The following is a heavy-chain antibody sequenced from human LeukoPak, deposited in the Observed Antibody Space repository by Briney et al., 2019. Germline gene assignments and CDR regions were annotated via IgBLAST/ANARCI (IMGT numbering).Heavy chain of an antibody. CDR3: AGSEVVAALNWFDP. V-gene: IGHV4-59*08. J-gene: IGHJ5*02. D-gene: IGHD2-15*01. Sequence: SETLPLTCTVSGGSISSYYWSWIRQPPGKGLEWIGYIYYSGSTNYNPSLKSRVTISVDTSKNQFSLKLSSVTAADTAVYYCAGSEVVAALNWFDPWGQGTLVTVSS. CDR1: GGSISSYY. CDR2: IYYSGST.